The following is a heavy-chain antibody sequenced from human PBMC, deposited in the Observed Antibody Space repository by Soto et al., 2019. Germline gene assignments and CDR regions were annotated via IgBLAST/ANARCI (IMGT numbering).Heavy chain of an antibody. CDR1: GFTFDDYA. D-gene: IGHD3-16*02. Sequence: EVQLVESGGGLVQPGRSLRLSCAASGFTFDDYAMHWVRQAPGKGLEWVSGISWNSGSIGYADSVKGRFTISRDNAKNSLYLQLNSLRAEDTALYYCAKDMALSLSSAFDIWGQGTMVTVSS. CDR3: AKDMALSLSSAFDI. J-gene: IGHJ3*02. CDR2: ISWNSGSI. V-gene: IGHV3-9*01.